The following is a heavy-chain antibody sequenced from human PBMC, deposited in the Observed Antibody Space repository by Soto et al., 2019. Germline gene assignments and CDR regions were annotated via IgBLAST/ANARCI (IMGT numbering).Heavy chain of an antibody. CDR2: IYPGDSDT. CDR3: ARVELGYSSSWQQGLNWFDP. D-gene: IGHD6-13*01. Sequence: GESLKISCKGSGYSFTSYWIGWVRQMPGKGLEWMGIIYPGDSDTRYSPSFQGQVTISADKSISTAYLQWSSLKASDTAMYYCARVELGYSSSWQQGLNWFDPWGQGTLVTVSS. J-gene: IGHJ5*02. CDR1: GYSFTSYW. V-gene: IGHV5-51*01.